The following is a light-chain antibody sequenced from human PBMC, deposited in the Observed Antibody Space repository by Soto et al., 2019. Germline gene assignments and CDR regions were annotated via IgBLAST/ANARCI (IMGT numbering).Light chain of an antibody. V-gene: IGKV3-15*01. Sequence: EIVMTQSPATLSVSPGERATLSFRSSQSVSSNLAWYQQKPGQAPRLLSYGASTSDTGILARFSCSGSGTEFTHPISSLQYEDVAVYYCQQYNKWPQWTFGQGTQVEIK. CDR1: QSVSSN. CDR3: QQYNKWPQWT. J-gene: IGKJ1*01. CDR2: GAS.